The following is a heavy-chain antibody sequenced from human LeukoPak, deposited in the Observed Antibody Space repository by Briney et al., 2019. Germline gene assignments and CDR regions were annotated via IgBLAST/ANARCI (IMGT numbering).Heavy chain of an antibody. CDR1: GYTFTDYY. V-gene: IGHV1-2*02. D-gene: IGHD1-7*01. Sequence: ASVKVSCKASGYTFTDYYMHWVRQAPGQGLEWMGWINPNSGGTNYAQKFQGRVTMTRDTSISTAYMELSRLRSDDTAVYYCARDLNNWNYRHYYGMDVWGQGTTVTVSS. CDR3: ARDLNNWNYRHYYGMDV. J-gene: IGHJ6*02. CDR2: INPNSGGT.